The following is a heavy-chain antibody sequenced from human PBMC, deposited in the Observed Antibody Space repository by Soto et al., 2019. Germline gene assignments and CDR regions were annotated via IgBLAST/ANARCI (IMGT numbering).Heavy chain of an antibody. CDR2: IVPNVGTV. V-gene: IGHV1-69*06. Sequence: GASVKVSCKASGGTLSSFINYPINWVRQAPGQGLEWMGGIVPNVGTVNYAQKFQGRVTITADKSTGTAHMEVSSLRSEDTALYYCARRDTSGFLRYFDNWGQGTLVTVSS. D-gene: IGHD3-3*01. CDR3: ARRDTSGFLRYFDN. J-gene: IGHJ4*02. CDR1: GGTLSSFINYP.